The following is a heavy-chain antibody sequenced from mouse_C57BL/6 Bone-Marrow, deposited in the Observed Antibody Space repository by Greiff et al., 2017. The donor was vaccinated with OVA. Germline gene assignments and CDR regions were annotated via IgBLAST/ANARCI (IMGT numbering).Heavy chain of an antibody. J-gene: IGHJ2*01. V-gene: IGHV1-82*01. CDR3: AGDTTVVAGYYFDY. Sequence: QVQLQQSGPELVKPGASVKISCKASGYAFSSSWMNWVKQRPGKGLEWIGRIYPGDGDTNYNGKFKGKATLTADKSSSTAYMQLSSLTSEDSAVYFCAGDTTVVAGYYFDYWGQGTTLTVSS. CDR2: IYPGDGDT. CDR1: GYAFSSSW. D-gene: IGHD1-1*01.